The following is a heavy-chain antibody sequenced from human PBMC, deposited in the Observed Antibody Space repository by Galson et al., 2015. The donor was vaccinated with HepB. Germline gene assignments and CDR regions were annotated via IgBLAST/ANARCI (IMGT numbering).Heavy chain of an antibody. V-gene: IGHV3-23*01. D-gene: IGHD3-10*01. CDR2: ISGGGGTT. Sequence: SLRLSCAASGFSFSSYAVNWVRQAPGKGLEWVSVISGGGGTTNYADSVKGRFTISRDNSKNTLYMQMNSLRAEDTAIYYCAKDTGTGEHYFDSWGQGTLVTVSS. CDR3: AKDTGTGEHYFDS. J-gene: IGHJ4*02. CDR1: GFSFSSYA.